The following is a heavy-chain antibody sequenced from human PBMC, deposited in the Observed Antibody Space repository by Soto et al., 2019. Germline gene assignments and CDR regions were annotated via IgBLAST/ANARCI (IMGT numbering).Heavy chain of an antibody. D-gene: IGHD2-2*02. CDR3: AREYTAWPLAYGLDV. J-gene: IGHJ6*02. CDR1: GFTFSTYS. CDR2: ISSRSDI. Sequence: GGSLRLSCVGSGFTFSTYSINWVRQAPGKGLEWVSSISSRSDIYYADSVKGRFTISRDNAKNSVSLQMNSLRAEDTAVYYCAREYTAWPLAYGLDVWGQGTTVTVS. V-gene: IGHV3-21*01.